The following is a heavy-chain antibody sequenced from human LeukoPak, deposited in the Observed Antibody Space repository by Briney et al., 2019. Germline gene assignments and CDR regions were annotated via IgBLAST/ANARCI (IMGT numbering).Heavy chain of an antibody. V-gene: IGHV1-8*01. CDR2: MNPNSGNT. CDR1: GYTFTSYD. Sequence: ASVKVSCKASGYTFTSYDINWVRQATGQGLEWMGWMNPNSGNTGYAQKFQGRVTMTRNTSISTAYMELSSLRSEDTAVYYCARGPLQLGGGYYYYYYMDVWGKGTTVTVSS. J-gene: IGHJ6*03. CDR3: ARGPLQLGGGYYYYYYMDV. D-gene: IGHD5-24*01.